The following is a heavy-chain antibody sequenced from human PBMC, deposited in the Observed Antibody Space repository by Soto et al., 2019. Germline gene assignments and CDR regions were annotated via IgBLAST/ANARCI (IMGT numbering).Heavy chain of an antibody. V-gene: IGHV5-51*01. CDR2: IYPGDSDT. J-gene: IGHJ4*02. D-gene: IGHD5-18*01. Sequence: RVESLNISCKGPGYSFTRYWIVWVLQMPGKGLEWMGIIYPGDSDTRYSPSFQGQVTISADKSISTAYLQWSSLKASDTAMYYCARHFRGYSYLGYYFDYWGQGTLVTVSS. CDR1: GYSFTRYW. CDR3: ARHFRGYSYLGYYFDY.